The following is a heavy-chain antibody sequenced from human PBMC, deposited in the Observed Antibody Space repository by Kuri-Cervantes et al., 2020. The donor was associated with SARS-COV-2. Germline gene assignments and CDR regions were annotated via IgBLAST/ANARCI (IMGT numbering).Heavy chain of an antibody. J-gene: IGHJ4*02. CDR1: GGSISSSSYY. CDR3: ARVGAGVCSSASCYSRAFDY. V-gene: IGHV4-39*07. D-gene: IGHD2-2*02. CDR2: IYYSGST. Sequence: SETLSLTCTVSGGSISSSSYYWGWIRQPPGKGLEWIGSIYYSGSTYYNLSLKTRVTISVNTSKNQFSLKLSSVTAADTAVYYCARVGAGVCSSASCYSRAFDYWGQGTLVTVSS.